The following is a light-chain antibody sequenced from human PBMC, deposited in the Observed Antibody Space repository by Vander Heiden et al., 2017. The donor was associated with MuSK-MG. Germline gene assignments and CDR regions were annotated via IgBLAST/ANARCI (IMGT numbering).Light chain of an antibody. CDR1: ISDIGTFTF. J-gene: IGLJ1*01. CDR3: CSYTDNNSYV. CDR2: EGT. Sequence: QSALTQPASVSGSPGQSITISCTCTISDIGTFTFVSWYQQYPGKTPKVIIYEGTKRPAGVSNRFSGSKAGNTASLTISGLQADDEADYYCCSYTDNNSYVFGTGTKVTVL. V-gene: IGLV2-23*01.